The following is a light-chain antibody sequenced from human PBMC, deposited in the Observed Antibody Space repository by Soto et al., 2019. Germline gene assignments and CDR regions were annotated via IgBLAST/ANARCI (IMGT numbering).Light chain of an antibody. Sequence: DIVMTQSPLSLPVTPGEPASISCRSSQSLLHSSGYNYLEWYLQKPGQSPQLLISLGSNRASGVPDRFSGSASGTDFTLKISRVEPEDVGVYYCMQSLQTPPTFGQGTKVEI. V-gene: IGKV2-28*01. CDR2: LGS. CDR3: MQSLQTPPT. J-gene: IGKJ1*01. CDR1: QSLLHSSGYNY.